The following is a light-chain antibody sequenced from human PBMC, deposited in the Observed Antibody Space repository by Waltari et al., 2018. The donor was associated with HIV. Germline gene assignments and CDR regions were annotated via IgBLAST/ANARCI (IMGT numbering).Light chain of an antibody. CDR2: YNA. V-gene: IGLV3-21*04. J-gene: IGLJ2*01. CDR3: HVWDTISDHVV. Sequence: SYVLTQPPSVSVAPGKTAKITCVGNNIGTKSVHWYQQKPDQAPVLVIYYNADRPSGLPGRFSGSNSGNTATLTINRVEAGDEADYYCHVWDTISDHVVFGGGSKLTVL. CDR1: NIGTKS.